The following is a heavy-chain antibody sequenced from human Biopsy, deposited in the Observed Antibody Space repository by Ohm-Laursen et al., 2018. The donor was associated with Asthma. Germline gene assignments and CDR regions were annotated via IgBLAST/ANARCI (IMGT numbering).Heavy chain of an antibody. CDR3: ARVDGVVEAATRLGGMDV. J-gene: IGHJ6*02. D-gene: IGHD2-15*01. CDR1: GFTFRSYA. CDR2: VSSDGHNK. V-gene: IGHV3-30-3*01. Sequence: SLRLSCAASGFTFRSYAMHWVRQGPGKGLEWVALVSSDGHNKYYADSVKGRFTISRDNSKNTLYLQMTSLSAEDSAVYYCARVDGVVEAATRLGGMDVWGQGTTVTVSS.